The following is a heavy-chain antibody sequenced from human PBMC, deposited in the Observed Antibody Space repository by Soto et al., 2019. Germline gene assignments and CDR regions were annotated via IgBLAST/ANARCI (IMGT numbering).Heavy chain of an antibody. V-gene: IGHV4-59*01. CDR1: GGSISSYY. CDR2: IYYSGST. Sequence: SETLSLTCTVPGGSISSYYWSWIRQPPGKGLEWIGYIYYSGSTNYNPSLKSRVTISVDTSKNQFSLKLSSVTAADTAVYYCASYLTLYGDYGSFQHWGQGTLVTVSS. D-gene: IGHD4-17*01. CDR3: ASYLTLYGDYGSFQH. J-gene: IGHJ1*01.